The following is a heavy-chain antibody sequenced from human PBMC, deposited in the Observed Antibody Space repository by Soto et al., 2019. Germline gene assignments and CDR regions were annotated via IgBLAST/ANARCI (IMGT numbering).Heavy chain of an antibody. J-gene: IGHJ3*02. CDR1: GFTFSTYS. Sequence: GGSLRLSCTASGFTFSTYSMNWVRQGPGKGLEWVSYISSSSNTIYYADSVKGRFSISRDNAKSSLYLQMNSLRDEDTAVYYCARANPTRGGGVLDIWGQGTKVTVSS. CDR2: ISSSSNTI. D-gene: IGHD3-16*01. V-gene: IGHV3-48*02. CDR3: ARANPTRGGGVLDI.